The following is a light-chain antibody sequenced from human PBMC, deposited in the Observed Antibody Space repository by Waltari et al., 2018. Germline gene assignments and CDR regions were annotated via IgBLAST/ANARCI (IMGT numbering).Light chain of an antibody. CDR2: AAS. V-gene: IGKV1-39*01. CDR1: QSISSY. CDR3: QQSYSTHWT. J-gene: IGKJ1*01. Sequence: DIQMTQSPSSLSASVGDRVTITCRASQSISSYLNWYQQKPGKAPKLPIYAASSLQSGVPSRFSGSGSGTDFTLTISSLQPEDFATYYCQQSYSTHWTFGQGTKVEIK.